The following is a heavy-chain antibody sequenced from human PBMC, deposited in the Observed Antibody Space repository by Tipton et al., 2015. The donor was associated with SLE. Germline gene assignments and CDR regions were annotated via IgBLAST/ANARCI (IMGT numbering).Heavy chain of an antibody. J-gene: IGHJ4*02. V-gene: IGHV4-34*01. CDR1: GGSFSGYY. Sequence: TLSLTCAVYGGSFSGYYWSWIRQPPGKGLEWIGEINHSGSTNYNPSLKSRVTISVDTSKNQFSLKLSSVTAADTAVYYCAREGGLWCQQGLYFDYWGQGTLVTVSS. CDR2: INHSGST. D-gene: IGHD4/OR15-4a*01. CDR3: AREGGLWCQQGLYFDY.